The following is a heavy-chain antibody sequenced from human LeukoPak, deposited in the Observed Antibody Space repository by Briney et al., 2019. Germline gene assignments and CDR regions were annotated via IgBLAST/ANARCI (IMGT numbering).Heavy chain of an antibody. V-gene: IGHV3-7*01. D-gene: IGHD1-26*01. CDR3: ARRIVGPSSGGDY. CDR2: IKQDGSEK. CDR1: GFTFSSFW. J-gene: IGHJ4*02. Sequence: GGSLRLSCAASGFTFSSFWMGWVRQAPGKGLELVANIKQDGSEKYYVDSVQGRFTISRDNAKNSLYLQMNSLRVEDTAVYYCARRIVGPSSGGDYWGQGTPVTVSS.